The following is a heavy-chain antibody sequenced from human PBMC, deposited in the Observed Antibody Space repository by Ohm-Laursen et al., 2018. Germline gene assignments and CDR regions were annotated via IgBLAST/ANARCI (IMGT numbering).Heavy chain of an antibody. CDR3: ARESIAPFF. J-gene: IGHJ4*02. D-gene: IGHD2/OR15-2a*01. V-gene: IGHV3-7*01. CDR2: IKHDGSEK. Sequence: SLRLSCTASGFTFSSYWMTWVRQAPAKGLEWVAKIKHDGSEKYYVDSVKGRFTISRDNAKNSLYLQMDSLRVEDTAVYFCARESIAPFFWGQGTLVTVSS. CDR1: GFTFSSYW.